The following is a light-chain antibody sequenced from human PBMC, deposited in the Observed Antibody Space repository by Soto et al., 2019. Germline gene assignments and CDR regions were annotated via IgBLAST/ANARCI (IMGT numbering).Light chain of an antibody. Sequence: QSVLTQPRSVSGSPGQSVTISCTGTSSDVGAYNYVSWYQQHPGKAPKLIICHVSKRPSGVPDRFSGSKSGNTASLTISGLQAEDEADYYCCSYAGTYTVVFGGGTKVTVL. CDR1: SSDVGAYNY. J-gene: IGLJ2*01. V-gene: IGLV2-11*01. CDR2: HVS. CDR3: CSYAGTYTVV.